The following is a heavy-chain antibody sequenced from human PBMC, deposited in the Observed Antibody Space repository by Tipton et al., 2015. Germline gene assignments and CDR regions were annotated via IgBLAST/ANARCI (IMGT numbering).Heavy chain of an antibody. CDR1: SDSINKYY. CDR3: ACQDYDSLTRDYQTVDY. V-gene: IGHV4-59*08. CDR2: IQYSGST. J-gene: IGHJ4*02. Sequence: TLSLTCTVSSDSINKYYWSWIRQPPGKELEWIGYIQYSGSTNYNPSLKSRVTISIDRFKNQFSLKLTSVTAADTAVYYCACQDYDSLTRDYQTVDYWGQGTLVTVSS. D-gene: IGHD3-9*01.